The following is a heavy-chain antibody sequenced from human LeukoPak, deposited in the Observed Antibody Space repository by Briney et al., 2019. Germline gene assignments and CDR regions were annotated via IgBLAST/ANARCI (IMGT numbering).Heavy chain of an antibody. CDR2: FHRSGTT. Sequence: SETLSLTCTVSGYSISNGYYWGWLQPPPGRGLEWIGSFHRSGTTHYNPSLRSGVISSVNTSKNYFFMMRSSVTAATTAMYYCARDETYSYVLIGAAGGGKENYLDYWGQGILVTVSS. J-gene: IGHJ4*02. CDR3: ARDETYSYVLIGAAGGGKENYLDY. D-gene: IGHD3-9*01. V-gene: IGHV4-38-2*02. CDR1: GYSISNGYY.